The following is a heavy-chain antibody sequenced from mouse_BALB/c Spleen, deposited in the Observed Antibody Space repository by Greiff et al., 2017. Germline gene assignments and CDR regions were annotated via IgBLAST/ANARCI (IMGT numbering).Heavy chain of an antibody. J-gene: IGHJ2*01. V-gene: IGHV5-12-2*01. CDR1: GFTFSSYT. D-gene: IGHD2-4*01. CDR2: ISNGGGST. Sequence: EVKLVESGGGLVQPGGSLKLSCAASGFTFSSYTMSWVRQTPEKRLEWVAYISNGGGSTYYPDTVKGRFTISRDNAKNTLYLQMSSLKSEDTAMYYCARHYDFDFDYWGQGTTLTVSS. CDR3: ARHYDFDFDY.